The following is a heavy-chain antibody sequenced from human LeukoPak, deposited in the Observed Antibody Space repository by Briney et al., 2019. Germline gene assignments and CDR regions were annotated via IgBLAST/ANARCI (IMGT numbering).Heavy chain of an antibody. CDR2: ISYDGSNK. CDR1: GFTFSSYG. Sequence: GGSLRLSCAASGFTFSSYGMHWVRQAPGKGLEWVAVISYDGSNKYYVDSVKGRFTISRDNSKNTLYLQMNSLRAEDTAVYYCAKGAGHSSGWYYFDYWGQGTLVTVSS. CDR3: AKGAGHSSGWYYFDY. V-gene: IGHV3-30*18. J-gene: IGHJ4*02. D-gene: IGHD6-19*01.